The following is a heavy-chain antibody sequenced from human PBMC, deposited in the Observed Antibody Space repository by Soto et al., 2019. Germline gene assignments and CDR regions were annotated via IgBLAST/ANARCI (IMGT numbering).Heavy chain of an antibody. V-gene: IGHV3-43*01. CDR2: ISWDGTNT. J-gene: IGHJ4*02. D-gene: IGHD6-19*01. CDR3: AKANSPDTGWYLPPQF. CDR1: GFTFDDYI. Sequence: GGSLRLSCAASGFTFDDYIMHWVRQAPGKSLEWVSLISWDGTNTYYTDSVKGRFTISRDNSKNSLFLQMNSLRTEDTALYSCAKANSPDTGWYLPPQFWGQGTLVTVSS.